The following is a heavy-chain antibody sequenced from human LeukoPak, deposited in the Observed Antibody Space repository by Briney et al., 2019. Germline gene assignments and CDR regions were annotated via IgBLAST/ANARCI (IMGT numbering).Heavy chain of an antibody. V-gene: IGHV3-21*01. CDR2: ISSSSSHI. Sequence: GGSLRLSCAASGFTFSSYNMNWVRQAPGKGLEWVSSISSSSSHIYYADSVKGRFTISRDNAKNSLYLQMNSLRAEDTAVYYCARFITGTGYYYGMDVWGQGTTVTVSS. J-gene: IGHJ6*02. CDR1: GFTFSSYN. CDR3: ARFITGTGYYYGMDV. D-gene: IGHD1/OR15-1a*01.